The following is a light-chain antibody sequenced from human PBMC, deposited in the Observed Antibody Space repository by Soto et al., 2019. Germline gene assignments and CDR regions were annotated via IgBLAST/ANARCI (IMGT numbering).Light chain of an antibody. CDR3: GTWDSSLNVQV. CDR1: SSNIENNY. CDR2: DNN. J-gene: IGLJ2*01. Sequence: QSVLTQPPSVSAAPGQKVTISCSGSSSNIENNYVSWYQQLPGTAPKLLIYDNNKRPSGIPDRFSGSKSGTSAPLAITGLQTGDEADYYCGTWDSSLNVQVFGGGTKLTVL. V-gene: IGLV1-51*01.